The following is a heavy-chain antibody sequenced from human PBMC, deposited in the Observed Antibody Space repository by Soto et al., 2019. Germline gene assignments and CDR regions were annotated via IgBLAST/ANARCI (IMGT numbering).Heavy chain of an antibody. CDR2: IKHDGSEK. D-gene: IGHD1-20*01. J-gene: IGHJ6*02. CDR3: AIITRGFSMDV. CDR1: GFTFSAYC. Sequence: EVQLVESGGGLVQPGGSLRLSCAASGFTFSAYCMSWVRQTPGKGLEWVANIKHDGSEKYYVDSVKGRFTISRDNAKNSLFLEMNSLRAEDTAVFYCAIITRGFSMDVWGQGTTVTVSS. V-gene: IGHV3-7*01.